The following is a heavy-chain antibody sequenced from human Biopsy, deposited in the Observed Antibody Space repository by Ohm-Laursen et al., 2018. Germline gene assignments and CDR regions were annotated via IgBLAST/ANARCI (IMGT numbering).Heavy chain of an antibody. CDR2: IYITGET. D-gene: IGHD3-10*01. CDR1: GGYISHYY. J-gene: IGHJ5*02. V-gene: IGHV4-4*07. CDR3: ARAPPLIRGVVESWFDP. Sequence: GTLSLTCSVSGGYISHYYWTWIRQPAGQGLEWIGRIYITGETDYNPSLKSRVTMSVNSSKKQFSMKLKSVTAADTAIYYCARAPPLIRGVVESWFDPWGQGILVTVSS.